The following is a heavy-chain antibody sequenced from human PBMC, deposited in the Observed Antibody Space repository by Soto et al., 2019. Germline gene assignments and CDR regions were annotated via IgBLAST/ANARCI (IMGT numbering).Heavy chain of an antibody. CDR3: ARYLRSGLYYIDV. V-gene: IGHV4-59*08. J-gene: IGHJ6*03. CDR1: GDSINSDY. D-gene: IGHD3-3*01. CDR2: IYNSGST. Sequence: PSETLSLTCTVSGDSINSDYWSWVRQPPGKGLEWIGYIYNSGSTNYNPSLKSRVTMSVDPSKNQFSLKLSSATVADTAVYYCARYLRSGLYYIDVWGKGTTVTVSS.